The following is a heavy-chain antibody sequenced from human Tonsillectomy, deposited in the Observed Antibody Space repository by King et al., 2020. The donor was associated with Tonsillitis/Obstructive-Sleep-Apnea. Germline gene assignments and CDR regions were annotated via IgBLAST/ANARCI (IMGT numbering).Heavy chain of an antibody. CDR1: GYTFTSYG. Sequence: VQLVGSGAEVKKPWASVKVSCKASGYTFTSYGISWVRQAPGQGLEWMGWISGYNDNTNYAQKLQGRVTMTTDTSTSTAYMELRSLRSDDTAVYYCARDGDDYGDYGETGYYYGMDVWGQGTTVTVSS. CDR2: ISGYNDNT. V-gene: IGHV1-18*01. CDR3: ARDGDDYGDYGETGYYYGMDV. J-gene: IGHJ6*02. D-gene: IGHD4-17*01.